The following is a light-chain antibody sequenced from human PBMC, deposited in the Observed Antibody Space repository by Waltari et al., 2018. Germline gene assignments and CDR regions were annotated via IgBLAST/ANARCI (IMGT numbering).Light chain of an antibody. CDR3: QQYGSSPFS. CDR2: GAS. J-gene: IGKJ4*01. V-gene: IGKV3-20*01. CDR1: QSVSSSY. Sequence: ETVLTQSPGILSLSPGERATLSCRASQSVSSSYLAWYHQKPGQAPRLLIYGASSRATGIPDRCSGSGSGTDFTLTISRLEPEDFAVYYCQQYGSSPFSFGGGTKVEIK.